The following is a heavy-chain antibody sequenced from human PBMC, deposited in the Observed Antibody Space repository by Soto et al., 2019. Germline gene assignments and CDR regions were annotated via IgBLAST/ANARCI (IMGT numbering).Heavy chain of an antibody. Sequence: ASVKVSCKASGYTFTSYDINWVRQATGQGLEWMGWMNPNSGNTGYAQKFQGRVTMTRNTSISTAYMELSSLRSEDTAVYYCARAKKTYCSSTSCYGNWFDPWGQGILVTVSS. V-gene: IGHV1-8*01. CDR1: GYTFTSYD. CDR3: ARAKKTYCSSTSCYGNWFDP. D-gene: IGHD2-2*01. CDR2: MNPNSGNT. J-gene: IGHJ5*02.